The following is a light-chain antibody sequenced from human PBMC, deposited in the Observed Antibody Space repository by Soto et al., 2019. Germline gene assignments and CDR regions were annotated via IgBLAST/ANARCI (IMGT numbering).Light chain of an antibody. CDR3: CSYAGSSTFEV. CDR2: EVS. V-gene: IGLV2-23*02. CDR1: SSDVGSYNF. Sequence: QSALTQPASVSGSPGQSITISCTGTSSDVGSYNFDSWYQQHPGKAHKLIIYEVSKRPSGISNRFSGSKSGNTASLTVSGLQAEDEADYYCCSYAGSSTFEVFGGGTKLTVL. J-gene: IGLJ2*01.